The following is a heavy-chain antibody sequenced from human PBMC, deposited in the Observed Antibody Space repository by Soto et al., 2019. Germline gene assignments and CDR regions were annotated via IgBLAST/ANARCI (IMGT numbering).Heavy chain of an antibody. CDR3: ARGDSTDCSNGVCSFFYNHDMDV. V-gene: IGHV1-2*04. J-gene: IGHJ6*02. CDR2: INPKSGGT. D-gene: IGHD2-8*01. CDR1: GYSFTDYH. Sequence: EASVKVSCKASGYSFTDYHIHWVRQAPGQGLEWLGRINPKSGGTSTAQKFQGWVTTTTDTSISTASMELTRLTYDDTAIYYCARGDSTDCSNGVCSFFYNHDMDVWGQGTTVTVSS.